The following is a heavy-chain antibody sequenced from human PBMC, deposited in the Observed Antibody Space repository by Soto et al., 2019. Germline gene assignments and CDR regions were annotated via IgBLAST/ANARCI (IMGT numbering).Heavy chain of an antibody. J-gene: IGHJ3*02. Sequence: PGESLKISCKAFGYNFSTYWIGWVRQMPGKGLEWMGIVYPGDSDTRYSPSLQGQVTLSADKSISTAYLQWSSLKASDTAMYYCARRGKAFDIRGQGTMVTVSS. CDR2: VYPGDSDT. D-gene: IGHD3-16*01. CDR1: GYNFSTYW. CDR3: ARRGKAFDI. V-gene: IGHV5-51*01.